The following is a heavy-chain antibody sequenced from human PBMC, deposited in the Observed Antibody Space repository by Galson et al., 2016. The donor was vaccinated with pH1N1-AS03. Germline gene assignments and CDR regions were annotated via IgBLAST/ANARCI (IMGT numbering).Heavy chain of an antibody. Sequence: SVKVSCKASGYTFTNYGISWVRQAPGQGLEYMGWIGTYTIYAQKLQGRVTVTTDTSTSTAYMELRSLRSDDTAVYYCARSGSGSFYEGDFWGQGTLVSVSS. V-gene: IGHV1-18*01. J-gene: IGHJ4*02. D-gene: IGHD3-10*01. CDR1: GYTFTNYG. CDR3: ARSGSGSFYEGDF. CDR2: IGTYT.